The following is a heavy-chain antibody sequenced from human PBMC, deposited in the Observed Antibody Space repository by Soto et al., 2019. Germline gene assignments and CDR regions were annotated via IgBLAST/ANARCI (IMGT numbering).Heavy chain of an antibody. V-gene: IGHV4-39*01. CDR3: ARSAGYRRRENWYFDL. CDR2: IYYSGST. D-gene: IGHD2-15*01. Sequence: QLQLQESGPGLVKPSETLSLTCTVSGGSISSSSYYWGWIRQPPGKGLEWIGSIYYSGSTYYNPSLKSRVTISVDTSKNQFSLKLSSVTAADTAVYYCARSAGYRRRENWYFDLWGRGTLVTVSS. CDR1: GGSISSSSYY. J-gene: IGHJ2*01.